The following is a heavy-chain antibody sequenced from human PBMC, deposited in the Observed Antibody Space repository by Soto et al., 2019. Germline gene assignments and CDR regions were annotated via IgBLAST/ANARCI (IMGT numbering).Heavy chain of an antibody. CDR2: FDPEDGET. V-gene: IGHV1-24*01. D-gene: IGHD3-16*01. J-gene: IGHJ4*02. CDR1: GYTLTELS. CDR3: ATGAGSYVEIDY. Sequence: ASVKVSCKVSGYTLTELSMHWVRQAPGKGLEWMGGFDPEDGETIYAQKFQGRVTMTEDTSTDTAYMELSSLRSEDTAVYYCATGAGSYVEIDYWGQGTLVTVSS.